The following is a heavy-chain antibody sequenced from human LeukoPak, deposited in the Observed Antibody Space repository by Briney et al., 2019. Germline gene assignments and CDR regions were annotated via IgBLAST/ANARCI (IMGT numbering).Heavy chain of an antibody. Sequence: GGCLRLSCAASGFSVSTKYMNWVRQAPGKGLDWVSIPYSGSDTYYANSVKGRFTISRDSSKNILFLQMNDLRAEDTAVYYCARVGDHFHWYLDLWGRGTLVTVSS. CDR2: PYSGSDT. V-gene: IGHV3-53*01. D-gene: IGHD3-10*01. J-gene: IGHJ2*01. CDR1: GFSVSTKY. CDR3: ARVGDHFHWYLDL.